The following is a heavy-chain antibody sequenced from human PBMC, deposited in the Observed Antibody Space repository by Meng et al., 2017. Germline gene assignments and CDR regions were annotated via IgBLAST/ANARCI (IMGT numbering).Heavy chain of an antibody. CDR3: ARRGIAARPFYY. CDR2: INHSGST. CDR1: GGSFSGYY. D-gene: IGHD6-6*01. V-gene: IGHV4-34*01. Sequence: QGHAQPWGAGPLKPAETLSLTCAVYGGSFSGYYWSWIRQPPGKGLEWIGEINHSGSTNYNPSLKSRVTISVDTSKNQFSLKLSSVTAADTAVYYCARRGIAARPFYYWGQGTLVTVSS. J-gene: IGHJ4*02.